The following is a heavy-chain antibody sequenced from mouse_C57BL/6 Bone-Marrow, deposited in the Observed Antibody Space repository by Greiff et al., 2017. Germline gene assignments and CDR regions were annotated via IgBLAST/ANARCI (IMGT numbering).Heavy chain of an antibody. V-gene: IGHV1-81*01. Sequence: QVQLQQSGAELARPGASVKLSCKASGYTFTSYGISWVKQRTGQGLEWIGEIYPRSGNTYYNEQFKGKATLTADKSSSTAYMELRSLTADDSAVYFCASLYGSSPFDYWGQGTTLTVSS. CDR2: IYPRSGNT. CDR3: ASLYGSSPFDY. J-gene: IGHJ2*01. D-gene: IGHD1-1*01. CDR1: GYTFTSYG.